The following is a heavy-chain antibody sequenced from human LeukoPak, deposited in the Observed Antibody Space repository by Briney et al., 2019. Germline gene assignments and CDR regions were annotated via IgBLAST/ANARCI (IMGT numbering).Heavy chain of an antibody. V-gene: IGHV1-2*02. CDR3: ARAAYSSSWYLFDY. CDR1: GYTFTGYY. J-gene: IGHJ4*02. CDR2: INPNSGGT. Sequence: ASVKVSCKASGYTFTGYYMHWVRQAPGQGVEWMGWINPNSGGTNYAQKFQGRVTMTRDTSISTAYMELSRLRSDDTAVYYCARAAYSSSWYLFDYWGQGTLVTVSS. D-gene: IGHD6-13*01.